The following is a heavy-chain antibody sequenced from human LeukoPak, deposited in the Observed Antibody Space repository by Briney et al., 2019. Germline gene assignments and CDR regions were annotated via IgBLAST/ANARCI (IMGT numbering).Heavy chain of an antibody. V-gene: IGHV4-39*07. CDR1: GGSISSSSYY. Sequence: SETLSLTCTVSGGSISSSSYYWGWIRQPPGKGLEWIGSIYYSGSTYYNPSLKSRVTISVDTSKNQFSLKLTSVTAADTAVYYCARLQRITMNAFDIWGQGTMVTVSS. J-gene: IGHJ3*02. CDR2: IYYSGST. CDR3: ARLQRITMNAFDI. D-gene: IGHD3-22*01.